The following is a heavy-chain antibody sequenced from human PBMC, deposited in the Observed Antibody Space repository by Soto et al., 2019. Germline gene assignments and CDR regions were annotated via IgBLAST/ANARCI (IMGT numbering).Heavy chain of an antibody. D-gene: IGHD6-13*01. CDR2: ISAYNGNT. Sequence: ASVKVSCKASGYTFTSYGISWVRQAPGQGLEWMGWISAYNGNTNYAQKLQGRVTMTTDTSTSTAYMELRSLRSDDTAVYYCARLRGALAAAGTLSLDYLGQGTLVTVSS. J-gene: IGHJ4*02. V-gene: IGHV1-18*01. CDR3: ARLRGALAAAGTLSLDY. CDR1: GYTFTSYG.